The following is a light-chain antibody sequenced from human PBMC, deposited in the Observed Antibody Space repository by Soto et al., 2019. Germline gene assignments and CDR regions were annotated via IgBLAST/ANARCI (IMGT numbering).Light chain of an antibody. Sequence: DIRETQSPSSVSASVGDRVTITCRASQSISSYLNWYQQKPGKAPKPLIYCGSSLQSGGPSRFSVSGSGIDFTLTISGLKPEDFATYYCQQSYSTPWTFGQGTKVEIK. J-gene: IGKJ1*01. CDR1: QSISSY. CDR3: QQSYSTPWT. CDR2: CGS. V-gene: IGKV1-39*01.